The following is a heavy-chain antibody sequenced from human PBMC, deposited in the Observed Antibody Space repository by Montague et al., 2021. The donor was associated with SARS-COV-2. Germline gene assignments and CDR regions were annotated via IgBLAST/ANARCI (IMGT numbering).Heavy chain of an antibody. CDR3: TSGREGNYNVMDV. CDR1: GDTVAGNSCT. J-gene: IGHJ6*02. D-gene: IGHD1-1*01. V-gene: IGHV6-1*01. Sequence: CAISGDTVAGNSCTWEGVRQDPQTRSKCLGRTYYRTKRYNDNAVXVRGRVTINPDTSKNQFSLQLNSVTPEDTAIYYCTSGREGNYNVMDVWGQGTTVTVSS. CDR2: TYYRTKRYN.